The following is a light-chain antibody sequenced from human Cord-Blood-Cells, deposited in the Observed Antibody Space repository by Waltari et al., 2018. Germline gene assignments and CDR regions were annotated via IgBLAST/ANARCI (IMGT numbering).Light chain of an antibody. Sequence: DVVMTQSPLSLPVTLGQPASISSRTSESLGYSDGNTYLNWFQQRPGQSPRRLIDKVSNRDAGVPERSMGIGSGTDLLLKISSVEAEDVGVYSGMQGTHSRWTFGQGPRLEIK. CDR1: ESLGYSDGNTY. CDR3: MQGTHSRWT. V-gene: IGKV2-30*01. J-gene: IGKJ1*01. CDR2: KVS.